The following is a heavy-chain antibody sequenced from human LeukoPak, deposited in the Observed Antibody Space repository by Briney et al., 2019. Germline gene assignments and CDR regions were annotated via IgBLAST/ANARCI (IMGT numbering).Heavy chain of an antibody. Sequence: ASVKVSCKASGGTFNSYAISWVRQAPRQGLEWMGRIIPVLDMANHAEEFQARVTISADKSTSTAYMELSSLRSEDTAVYYCARDRLDYGDSYTLDSWGQGTLVTVSS. V-gene: IGHV1-69*04. CDR2: IIPVLDMA. J-gene: IGHJ4*02. CDR1: GGTFNSYA. D-gene: IGHD4-17*01. CDR3: ARDRLDYGDSYTLDS.